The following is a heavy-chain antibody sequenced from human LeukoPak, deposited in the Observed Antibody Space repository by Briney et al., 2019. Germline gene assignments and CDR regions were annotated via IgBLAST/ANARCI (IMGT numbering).Heavy chain of an antibody. CDR2: IYYSGST. V-gene: IGHV4-39*01. CDR3: AAHWGPYSSSFDY. J-gene: IGHJ4*02. D-gene: IGHD6-6*01. Sequence: SETLSLTCTVSGGSISSSSYYWGWIRQPPGKGLEWIGSIYYSGSTYYNPSLKSRVTISVDTSKNQFSLKLSSVTAADTAVYYCAAHWGPYSSSFDYWGQGTLVTVSS. CDR1: GGSISSSSYY.